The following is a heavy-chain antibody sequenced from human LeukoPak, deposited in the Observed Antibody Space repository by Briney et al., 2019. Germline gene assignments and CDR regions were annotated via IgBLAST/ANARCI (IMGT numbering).Heavy chain of an antibody. CDR3: ATDRGWRTSGYYLYYFEY. D-gene: IGHD3-3*01. Sequence: GGSLRLSCAASGFIFTNYFMSWVRQAPGKGLEWVASIKHDGSEKYYVDSVRGRFTISRDNTMNSLYLQMSSLRAADTAVYYCATDRGWRTSGYYLYYFEYWGQGTLVTYSS. CDR2: IKHDGSEK. V-gene: IGHV3-7*01. CDR1: GFIFTNYF. J-gene: IGHJ4*02.